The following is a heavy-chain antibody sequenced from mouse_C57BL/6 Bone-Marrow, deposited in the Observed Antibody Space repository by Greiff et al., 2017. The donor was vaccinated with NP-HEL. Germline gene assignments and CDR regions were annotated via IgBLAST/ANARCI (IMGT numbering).Heavy chain of an antibody. CDR1: GYTFTDYY. CDR3: ARDPLYGSSYDWYFDV. V-gene: IGHV1-19*01. CDR2: INPYNGGT. J-gene: IGHJ1*03. Sequence: EVKLQQSGPVLVKPGASVKMSCKASGYTFTDYYMNWVKQSHGKSLEWIGVINPYNGGTSYNQKFKGKATLTVDKSSSTAYMELNSLTSEDSAVYYCARDPLYGSSYDWYFDVWGTGTTVTVSS. D-gene: IGHD1-1*01.